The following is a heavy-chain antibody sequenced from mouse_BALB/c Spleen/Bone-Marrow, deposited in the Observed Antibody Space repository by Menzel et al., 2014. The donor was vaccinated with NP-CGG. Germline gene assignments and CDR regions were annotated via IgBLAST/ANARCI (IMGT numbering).Heavy chain of an antibody. CDR1: GFNIKDTY. CDR3: ARWEYYAMDY. J-gene: IGHJ4*01. CDR2: IDPANGNT. D-gene: IGHD4-1*01. Sequence: EVQLQQSGAELVKPGASVKLSCTASGFNIKDTYMHWVKQRPEQGLEWIGRIDPANGNTKYDPKFQGKAAITADTSSNTAYLQLSSLTSEDTAVYYCARWEYYAMDYWGQGTSVTVSA. V-gene: IGHV14-3*02.